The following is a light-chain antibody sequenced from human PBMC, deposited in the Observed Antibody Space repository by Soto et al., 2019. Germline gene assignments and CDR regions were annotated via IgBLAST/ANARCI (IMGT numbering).Light chain of an antibody. Sequence: EIVMTQSPATLSVSPGERATLSCRASQSVSSNLAWYQRKPGQAPRLLIYGASTRAPSIPARFSGSGSGTDFTLTISSLQYEDFAVYYCQQYNNWPPITFGQGTRLEI. V-gene: IGKV3-15*01. J-gene: IGKJ5*01. CDR3: QQYNNWPPIT. CDR2: GAS. CDR1: QSVSSN.